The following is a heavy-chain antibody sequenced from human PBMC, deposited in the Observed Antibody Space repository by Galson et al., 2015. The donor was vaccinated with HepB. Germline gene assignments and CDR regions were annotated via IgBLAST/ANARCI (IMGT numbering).Heavy chain of an antibody. D-gene: IGHD2-2*02. CDR3: ARGDIVVVPAAIRAFDI. CDR1: GFTFSNYA. V-gene: IGHV3-74*01. J-gene: IGHJ3*02. CDR2: LNSDERSR. Sequence: SLRLSCAASGFTFSNYAMNWVRQAPGKGLEWVSGLNSDERSRSYADSVKGRFTISRDNAKNTLYLQMNSLRAEDTAVYYCARGDIVVVPAAIRAFDIWGQGTMVTVSS.